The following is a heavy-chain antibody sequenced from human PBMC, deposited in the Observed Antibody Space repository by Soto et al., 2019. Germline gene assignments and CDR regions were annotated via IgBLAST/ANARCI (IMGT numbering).Heavy chain of an antibody. D-gene: IGHD2-15*01. Sequence: QVQLVQSGAEVKKPGSSVKVSCKASGGTFSSYAISWVRQAPGQGLEWMGGLIPIFGTANYAQKFQGRVTITADESTSTAYIELSSLRYEATAVYYCARGGNCSGGSCYSASFDYWGQGTLVTVSS. CDR2: LIPIFGTA. V-gene: IGHV1-69*01. CDR1: GGTFSSYA. J-gene: IGHJ4*02. CDR3: ARGGNCSGGSCYSASFDY.